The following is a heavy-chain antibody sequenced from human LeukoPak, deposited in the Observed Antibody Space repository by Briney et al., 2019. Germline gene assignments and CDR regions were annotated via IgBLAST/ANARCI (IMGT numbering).Heavy chain of an antibody. CDR2: IYTSGST. CDR3: ARAVGSGSFQTYYYYMDV. Sequence: SETLSLTCTVSGGSISSGSYYWSWIRQPAGKGLEWIGRIYTSGSTNCNPSLKSRVTISVDTSKNQFSLKLSSVTAADTAVYYCARAVGSGSFQTYYYYMDVWGKGTTVTISS. J-gene: IGHJ6*03. V-gene: IGHV4-61*02. CDR1: GGSISSGSYY. D-gene: IGHD3-10*01.